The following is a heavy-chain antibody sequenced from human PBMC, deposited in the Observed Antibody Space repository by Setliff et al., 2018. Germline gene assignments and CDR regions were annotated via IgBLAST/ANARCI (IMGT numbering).Heavy chain of an antibody. V-gene: IGHV1-2*04. CDR3: ARGRDFWSGYLVY. CDR2: INPNSGGT. J-gene: IGHJ4*02. D-gene: IGHD3-3*01. CDR1: GYTFTGYY. Sequence: VTVSCKASGYTFTGYYMHWVRQAPGQGLEWMGWINPNSGGTNYAQKFQGWVTMTRDTSISTAYMELSRLRSDDTAVYYRARGRDFWSGYLVYWGQGTLVTVSS.